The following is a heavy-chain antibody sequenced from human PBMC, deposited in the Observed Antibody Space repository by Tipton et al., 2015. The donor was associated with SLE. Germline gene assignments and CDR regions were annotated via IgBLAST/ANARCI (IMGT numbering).Heavy chain of an antibody. CDR1: GGSISSGGYY. J-gene: IGHJ2*01. CDR3: ARGTNWGSGWYFDL. CDR2: IYYGGST. Sequence: TLSLTCTVSGGSISSGGYYWTWIRQHPGKGLEWTGYIYYGGSTHYNPSLKSRVTISVDTSKTQFSLNLTSVTAADTAVYSCARGTNWGSGWYFDLWGRGTLVTVSS. D-gene: IGHD7-27*01. V-gene: IGHV4-31*03.